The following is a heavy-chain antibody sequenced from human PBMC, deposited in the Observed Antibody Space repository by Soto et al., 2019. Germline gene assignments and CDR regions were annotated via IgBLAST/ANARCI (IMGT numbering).Heavy chain of an antibody. CDR3: ARGASVMNYYGSGSNGYYYYGMDV. Sequence: ASVKVSCKASGYTFTSYYMHWVRQAPGQGLEWMGIINPSGGSTSYAQKFQGRVTMTRDTSTSTVYMELSSLRSEDTAVYYCARGASVMNYYGSGSNGYYYYGMDVWGQGTTVTVSS. D-gene: IGHD3-10*01. V-gene: IGHV1-46*01. CDR2: INPSGGST. J-gene: IGHJ6*02. CDR1: GYTFTSYY.